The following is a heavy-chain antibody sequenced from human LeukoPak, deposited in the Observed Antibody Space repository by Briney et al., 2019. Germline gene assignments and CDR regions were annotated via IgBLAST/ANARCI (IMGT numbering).Heavy chain of an antibody. J-gene: IGHJ4*02. CDR1: GFIVNNNY. Sequence: GGSLRLSCAASGFIVNNNYMSWVRQAPGKGLEWVSVIYSGGSTYYADSVKGRFTISRDNSKNTLFLQMNSLRAEDTAVYYCARGDYVWGNYRALDYWGQGTLVTVSS. CDR3: ARGDYVWGNYRALDY. V-gene: IGHV3-53*01. D-gene: IGHD3-16*02. CDR2: IYSGGST.